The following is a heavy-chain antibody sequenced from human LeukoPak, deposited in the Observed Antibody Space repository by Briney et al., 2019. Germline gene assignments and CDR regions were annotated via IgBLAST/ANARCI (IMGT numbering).Heavy chain of an antibody. J-gene: IGHJ4*02. CDR1: GYSISSGYY. CDR3: ARVLRFGAYNFDY. CDR2: IYHSGST. V-gene: IGHV4-38-2*01. Sequence: SETLSLTCAVSGYSISSGYYWGWIRQPPGKGLEWIGSIYHSGSTYYNPSLKSRVTISVDTSKNQFSLELSSVTAADTAVYYCARVLRFGAYNFDYWGQGTLVTVSS. D-gene: IGHD3-10*01.